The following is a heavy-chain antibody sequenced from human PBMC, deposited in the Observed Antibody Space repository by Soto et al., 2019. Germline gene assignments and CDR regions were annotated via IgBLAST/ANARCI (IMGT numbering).Heavy chain of an antibody. CDR3: ATDCSGGSCYGASGMDV. D-gene: IGHD2-15*01. V-gene: IGHV1-69*06. CDR2: INAGFGAT. J-gene: IGHJ6*02. Sequence: SVKVSCKASGGTFGRYAISWVRRAPGQSLEWMGQINAGFGATDLAQMFQGRVTITADKSTTTVYMELSSLRSDDTAVYYCATDCSGGSCYGASGMDVWGQGTTVTVSS. CDR1: GGTFGRYA.